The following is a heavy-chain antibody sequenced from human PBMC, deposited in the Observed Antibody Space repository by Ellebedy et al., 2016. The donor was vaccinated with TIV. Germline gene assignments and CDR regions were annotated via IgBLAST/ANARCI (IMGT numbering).Heavy chain of an antibody. J-gene: IGHJ4*02. Sequence: SETLSLXCGAEGVSGSFSGVYWTWIRQSPGKGLEWIGEINHSGSTNYNPSLKSRVTMSVDTTKKHISLRLSSVTAADTAVYYCARVGDYYGSGSLDYWGRGTLVAVSS. CDR2: INHSGST. V-gene: IGHV4-34*01. CDR1: GVSGSFSGVY. D-gene: IGHD3-10*01. CDR3: ARVGDYYGSGSLDY.